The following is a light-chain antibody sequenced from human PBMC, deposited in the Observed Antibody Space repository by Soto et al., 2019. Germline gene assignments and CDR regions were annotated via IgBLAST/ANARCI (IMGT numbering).Light chain of an antibody. J-gene: IGKJ5*01. CDR3: QQAASFPIT. CDR2: DAS. Sequence: DIQMTQSPSTLSASVGDRVIITCRASQSISDYLAWYQQKPGKAPKLLIYDASNLESGVPSTFSGSGSGTEFTLTISSLQPDDFATYYCQQAASFPITFGQGTRLEIK. V-gene: IGKV1-5*01. CDR1: QSISDY.